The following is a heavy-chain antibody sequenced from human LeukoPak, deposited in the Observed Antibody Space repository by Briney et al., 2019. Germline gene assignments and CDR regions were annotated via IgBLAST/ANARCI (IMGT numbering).Heavy chain of an antibody. J-gene: IGHJ4*02. V-gene: IGHV1-3*01. Sequence: ASVKVSCKASGYTFTSYAMHWVRQAPGQRLEWMGWINAGNGNTKYSQKFQGRVTITRDTSASTAYKELSSLRSEDTAVYYCARDAHYYGSGSTEDYWGQGTLVTVSS. CDR2: INAGNGNT. CDR1: GYTFTSYA. D-gene: IGHD3-10*01. CDR3: ARDAHYYGSGSTEDY.